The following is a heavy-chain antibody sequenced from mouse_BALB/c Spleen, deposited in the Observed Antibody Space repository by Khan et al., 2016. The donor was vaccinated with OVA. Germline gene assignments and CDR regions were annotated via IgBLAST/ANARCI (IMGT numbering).Heavy chain of an antibody. V-gene: IGHV1-5*01. J-gene: IGHJ2*01. CDR2: IYPGNSDT. CDR3: ARNGFGNYEIWDY. D-gene: IGHD2-1*01. Sequence: VQLQQSGTVLARPGASVKMSCKASGYTFTNYWMHWVKQRPGQGLEWIATIYPGNSDTNYNQKFTGKAKLTAATSTSTAYMELSSLTNEDSAVYYCARNGFGNYEIWDYWGQGTTLTVSS. CDR1: GYTFTNYW.